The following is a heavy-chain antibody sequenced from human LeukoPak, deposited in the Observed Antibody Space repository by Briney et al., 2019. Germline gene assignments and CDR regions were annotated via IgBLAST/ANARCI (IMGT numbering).Heavy chain of an antibody. CDR1: GGSISSGSYY. CDR2: IYTSGST. Sequence: PSETLSLTCTVSGGSISSGSYYWSWIRQPAGKGLEWIGRIYTSGSTNYNPSLKSRVTISVDTSKNQFSLKLSSVTAADTAVYYCARMNMVREVMDYYYYGMEVWGPGTTVTVSS. CDR3: ARMNMVREVMDYYYYGMEV. J-gene: IGHJ6*02. V-gene: IGHV4-61*02. D-gene: IGHD3-10*01.